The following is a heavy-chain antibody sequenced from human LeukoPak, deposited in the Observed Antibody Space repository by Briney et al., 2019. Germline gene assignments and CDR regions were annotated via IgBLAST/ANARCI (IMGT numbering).Heavy chain of an antibody. CDR2: ISAYNGNT. CDR3: ARHGVTYYDFWSGSYYFDY. CDR1: GYTFTSYG. V-gene: IGHV1-18*01. Sequence: GASVKVSCKASGYTFTSYGISWLRQAPGQRLEWMGWISAYNGNTNYAQKLQGRVTMTTDTSTSTAYMELRSLRSDDTAVYYCARHGVTYYDFWSGSYYFDYSGEGTLVTVSS. J-gene: IGHJ4*02. D-gene: IGHD3-3*01.